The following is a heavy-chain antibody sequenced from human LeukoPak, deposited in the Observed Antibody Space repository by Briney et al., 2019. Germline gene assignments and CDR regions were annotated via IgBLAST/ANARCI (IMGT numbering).Heavy chain of an antibody. D-gene: IGHD4-17*01. Sequence: SETLSLTCTVSGGSISSYYWNWIRQPPGKGLECVGLIHYSGSTNYNPSLKSRLTMSVDTSKNQFSLKLSSVTAADTAVYYCARDYGDYIGALDIWGQGTMVTVSS. CDR3: ARDYGDYIGALDI. CDR2: IHYSGST. CDR1: GGSISSYY. V-gene: IGHV4-59*12. J-gene: IGHJ3*02.